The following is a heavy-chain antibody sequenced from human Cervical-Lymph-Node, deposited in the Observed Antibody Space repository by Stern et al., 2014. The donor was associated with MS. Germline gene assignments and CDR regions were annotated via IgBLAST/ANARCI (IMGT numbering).Heavy chain of an antibody. CDR1: GYSFTNSW. CDR2: ISPVDSET. D-gene: IGHD2-2*02. CDR3: ARQGCATTSCHTIDS. Sequence: LGQSLKISCKGSGYSFTNSWIGWVRQMPGKGLELMGIISPVDSETRYSPSFQGQVTISVDKSINTAYVQWTSLEASDTAMYYCARQGCATTSCHTIDSWGQGTLITVSS. J-gene: IGHJ4*02. V-gene: IGHV5-51*01.